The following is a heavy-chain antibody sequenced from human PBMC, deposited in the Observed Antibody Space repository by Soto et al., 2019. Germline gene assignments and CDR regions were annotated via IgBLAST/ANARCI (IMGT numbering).Heavy chain of an antibody. J-gene: IGHJ4*02. CDR1: GYTFTSYA. D-gene: IGHD3-22*01. V-gene: IGHV1-3*01. CDR2: INAGNGNT. CDR3: ARAYDSSGYSDY. Sequence: QVPLVQSGAEVKKPGASVKVSCKASGYTFTSYAMHWVRQAPGQRLEWMGWINAGNGNTKYSQKFQGRVTITRDTSASTAYMELSSLRSEDTAVYYCARAYDSSGYSDYWGQGTLVTVSS.